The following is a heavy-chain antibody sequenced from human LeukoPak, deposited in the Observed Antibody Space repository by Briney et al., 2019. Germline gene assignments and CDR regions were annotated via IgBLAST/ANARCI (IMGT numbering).Heavy chain of an antibody. J-gene: IGHJ4*02. CDR2: ISSNGGST. V-gene: IGHV3-64*01. D-gene: IGHD2-15*01. CDR1: GFTFSSYA. Sequence: GGSLRLSCAASGFTFSSYAMHWGRQAPGKGLEYVSAISSNGGSTYYANSVKGRFTISRDNSKNTLYLQMGSLRAEDMAVYYCARDAEYCSGGSCYDYWGQGTLVTVPS. CDR3: ARDAEYCSGGSCYDY.